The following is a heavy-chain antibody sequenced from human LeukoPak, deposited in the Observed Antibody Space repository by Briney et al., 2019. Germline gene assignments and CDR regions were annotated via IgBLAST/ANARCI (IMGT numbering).Heavy chain of an antibody. D-gene: IGHD3-10*01. Sequence: SVKVSCKASGGTFSSYAISWVRQAPGQGLEWMGGIIPIFGTANYAQKFQGRVTITADESTNTAYMELSSLRYDDTAVYFCATSRRIHGSGLAVRYSWLDPWGPGTLVTVSS. V-gene: IGHV1-69*13. CDR3: ATSRRIHGSGLAVRYSWLDP. J-gene: IGHJ5*02. CDR1: GGTFSSYA. CDR2: IIPIFGTA.